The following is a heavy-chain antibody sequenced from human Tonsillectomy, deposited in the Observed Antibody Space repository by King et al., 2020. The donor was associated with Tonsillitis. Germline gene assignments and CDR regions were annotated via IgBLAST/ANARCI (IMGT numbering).Heavy chain of an antibody. Sequence: VQLVESGGGLVQPGGSLRLSCAASGCTFRSYWMHWVRQAPGKGLVWVSRINSDGSSTDYAASVKGRFTIPRHNAKNTLYLQMNSLRAEDTAVYYCARGNSWPPFDYWGQGTLVTVSS. CDR1: GCTFRSYW. CDR3: ARGNSWPPFDY. J-gene: IGHJ4*02. CDR2: INSDGSST. D-gene: IGHD2-15*01. V-gene: IGHV3-74*01.